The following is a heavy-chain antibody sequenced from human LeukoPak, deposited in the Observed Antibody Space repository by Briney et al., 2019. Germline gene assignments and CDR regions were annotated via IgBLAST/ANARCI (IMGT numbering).Heavy chain of an antibody. D-gene: IGHD3-10*01. CDR2: IYHSGST. V-gene: IGHV4-38-2*02. Sequence: PSETLSLTCTVSAGSISSYYWGWIRQPPGKGLEWIGRIYHSGSTYYNPSPKSRVTISVDTSKNQFSLMLSSVTAADTAVYYCATVAGSGSYYNYYYYMDVWGKGTTVTVSS. J-gene: IGHJ6*03. CDR3: ATVAGSGSYYNYYYYMDV. CDR1: AGSISSYY.